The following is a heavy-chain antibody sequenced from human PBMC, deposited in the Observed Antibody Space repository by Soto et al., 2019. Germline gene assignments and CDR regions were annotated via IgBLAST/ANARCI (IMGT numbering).Heavy chain of an antibody. CDR3: ARRGGGNYPFYFDY. Sequence: QVQLQQWGAGLLKPSETLSLTCGVYGGSFSGYYWGWIRQPPGKGLEWIGEIDHSGSTNYNPSLKSRVSISVDTSKRQFSLKLSFVTAADTAVYYCARRGGGNYPFYFDYWGQGALVTVSS. V-gene: IGHV4-34*01. D-gene: IGHD1-26*01. CDR1: GGSFSGYY. J-gene: IGHJ4*02. CDR2: IDHSGST.